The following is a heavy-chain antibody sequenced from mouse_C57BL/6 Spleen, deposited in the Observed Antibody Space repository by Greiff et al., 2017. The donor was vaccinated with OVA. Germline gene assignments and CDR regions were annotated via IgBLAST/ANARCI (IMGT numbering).Heavy chain of an antibody. CDR2: INPNNGGT. CDR1: GYTFTDYN. V-gene: IGHV1-18*01. CDR3: ASGYGNYWFAY. D-gene: IGHD2-10*02. J-gene: IGHJ3*01. Sequence: EVQLVESGPELVKPGASVKIPCKASGYTFTDYNMDWVKQSHGKSLEWIGDINPNNGGTIYNQKFKGKATLTVDKSSSTAYMELRSLTSEDTAVYYCASGYGNYWFAYWGQGTLVTVSA.